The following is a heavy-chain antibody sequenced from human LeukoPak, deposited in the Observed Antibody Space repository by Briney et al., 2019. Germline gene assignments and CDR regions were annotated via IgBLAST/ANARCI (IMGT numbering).Heavy chain of an antibody. CDR1: GYTFSSYW. J-gene: IGHJ4*02. D-gene: IGHD4/OR15-4a*01. Sequence: GESLKISCKGSGYTFSSYWIAWVRQMPGKGLEWVGIIHPGDSDTRYSPSFQGQVTISADRSLSTAYLQWSSLKASDTAMYYCARLLGASSAYFDYWGQGTLVTVSS. CDR3: ARLLGASSAYFDY. V-gene: IGHV5-51*01. CDR2: IHPGDSDT.